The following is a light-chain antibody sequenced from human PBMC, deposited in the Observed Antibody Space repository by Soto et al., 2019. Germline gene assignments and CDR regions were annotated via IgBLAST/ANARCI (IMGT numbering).Light chain of an antibody. J-gene: IGLJ1*01. Sequence: QSALTQPASVSGSPGQSITISCTGTSSDVGGYNYVSWYQQHPGKAPKLMIYEVSNRPSGVSNRFSGSKSGNTASLTISGXQAEXEXXYYCSSYTSSSTLVFGTGTKLTVL. V-gene: IGLV2-14*01. CDR1: SSDVGGYNY. CDR2: EVS. CDR3: SSYTSSSTLV.